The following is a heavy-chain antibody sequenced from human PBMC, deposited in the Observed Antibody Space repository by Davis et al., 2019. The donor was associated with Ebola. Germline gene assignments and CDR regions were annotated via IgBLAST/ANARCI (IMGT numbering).Heavy chain of an antibody. D-gene: IGHD2-2*01. V-gene: IGHV4-39*07. Sequence: SETLSLTCTVSGGSISSSSYYWGWIRQSPGKGLEWIGSIHYSGSTYYNPSLKSRVTISVDTSKNQFSLSLSSVTASDTAVYYCARDEGFCFGTSCYSEGMDVWGQGTTVTVSS. CDR1: GGSISSSSYY. CDR3: ARDEGFCFGTSCYSEGMDV. J-gene: IGHJ6*02. CDR2: IHYSGST.